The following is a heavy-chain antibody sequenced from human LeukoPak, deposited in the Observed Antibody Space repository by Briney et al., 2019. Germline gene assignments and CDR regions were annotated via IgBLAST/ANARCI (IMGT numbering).Heavy chain of an antibody. CDR2: ISWNSGSI. D-gene: IGHD3-10*01. J-gene: IGHJ3*02. V-gene: IGHV3-9*01. Sequence: GGSLRLSCAASGFTFDDYAMHWVRQAPGKGLEWVSGISWNSGSIGYADSVKGRFTISRDNAKNSLYLQMNSLRAEDTALYYCAKVNRESGEVFDIWGQGTMVTVSS. CDR3: AKVNRESGEVFDI. CDR1: GFTFDDYA.